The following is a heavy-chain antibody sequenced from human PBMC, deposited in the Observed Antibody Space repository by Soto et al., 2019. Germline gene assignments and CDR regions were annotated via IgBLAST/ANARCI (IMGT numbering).Heavy chain of an antibody. CDR2: ISYSGST. CDR3: ARTSLTIFGPSNDYYGMDV. Sequence: SETLSLTCTVSGGSISSGEYYWTWIRQPPGKGLEWIGYISYSGSTHYSPSLKSRISITVDTSKNQFSLNLASVSAEDTAVYYCARTSLTIFGPSNDYYGMDVWGLGTTVTVSS. J-gene: IGHJ6*02. D-gene: IGHD3-3*01. V-gene: IGHV4-30-4*01. CDR1: GGSISSGEYY.